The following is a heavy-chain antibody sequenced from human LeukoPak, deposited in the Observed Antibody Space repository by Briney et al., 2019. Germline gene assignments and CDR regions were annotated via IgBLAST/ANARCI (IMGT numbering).Heavy chain of an antibody. Sequence: ASVKVSCKAPGGTFSSYAISWVRQAPGQGLEWMGGIIPIFGTANYAQKFQGRVTITTDESTSTAYMELSSLRSEDTAVYYCARGRDCSSTSCFMTGVDAFDIWGQGTMVTVSS. V-gene: IGHV1-69*05. D-gene: IGHD2-2*01. J-gene: IGHJ3*02. CDR1: GGTFSSYA. CDR2: IIPIFGTA. CDR3: ARGRDCSSTSCFMTGVDAFDI.